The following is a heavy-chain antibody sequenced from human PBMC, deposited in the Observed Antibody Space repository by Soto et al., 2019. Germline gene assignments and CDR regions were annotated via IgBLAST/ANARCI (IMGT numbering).Heavy chain of an antibody. CDR3: ARLDGYDHYFDY. V-gene: IGHV4-59*08. J-gene: IGHJ4*02. CDR2: VYYSGST. D-gene: IGHD5-12*01. Sequence: SQPLSHTCTVSGGSISSHYWSRIRQTPGQGLEWIGYVYYSGSTNYNPSLKSRVTISVDTSKSQFSLRLSSVTAADTAVYFCARLDGYDHYFDYCGQGALVTVSS. CDR1: GGSISSHY.